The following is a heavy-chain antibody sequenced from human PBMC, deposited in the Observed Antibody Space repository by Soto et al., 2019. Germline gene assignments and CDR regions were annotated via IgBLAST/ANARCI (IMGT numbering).Heavy chain of an antibody. Sequence: GASVKVSCKASGHTFTNYYMHWVRQAPGQGLEWIGVISPSGDGPTFAQKFQGRVTMTRDTSTSTVYMELSSLRFEDTAVYYCASMDYSYYYGMDVWGQGIMVTVSS. V-gene: IGHV1-46*01. CDR3: ASMDYSYYYGMDV. CDR2: ISPSGDGP. CDR1: GHTFTNYY. J-gene: IGHJ6*02. D-gene: IGHD3-10*01.